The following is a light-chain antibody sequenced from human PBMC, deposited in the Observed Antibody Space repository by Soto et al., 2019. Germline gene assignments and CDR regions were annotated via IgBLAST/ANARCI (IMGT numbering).Light chain of an antibody. CDR2: GAS. J-gene: IGKJ4*01. Sequence: EKVMTHSPATLSVSPGEKETLSCRARQNVSSNLAWYKQKPGQAPRLLIYGASTRATGIPARFSGSGSGTEFTLTISSLQSEDFAVYYCQQYNNWPLTFGGGTKVDIK. CDR3: QQYNNWPLT. V-gene: IGKV3-15*01. CDR1: QNVSSN.